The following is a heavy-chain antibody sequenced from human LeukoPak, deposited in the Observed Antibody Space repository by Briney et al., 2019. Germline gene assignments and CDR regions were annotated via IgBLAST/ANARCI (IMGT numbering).Heavy chain of an antibody. CDR2: ISPSGGST. CDR1: GYSFTSYF. D-gene: IGHD3-10*01. CDR3: ARASSGSFSN. J-gene: IGHJ4*02. V-gene: IGHV1-46*01. Sequence: ASVKVSCKASGYSFTSYFMHWVRQAPGQGLEWMGIISPSGGSTTYAQKFQGRVTMTRDTSTSTVYMELSSLRSEDTAVYYCARASSGSFSNWGQGTLVTVSS.